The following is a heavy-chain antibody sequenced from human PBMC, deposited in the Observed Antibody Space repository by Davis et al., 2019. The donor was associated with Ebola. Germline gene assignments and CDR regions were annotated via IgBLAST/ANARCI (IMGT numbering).Heavy chain of an antibody. J-gene: IGHJ5*02. CDR1: GYTFTSYY. Sequence: ASVKVSCKASGYTFTSYYMHWVRQAPGQGLEWMGIINPSGGSTSYAQKFQGRVTMTRDTSTSTAYMELSSLRSEDTAVYYCARTDIVVVPAASWFDPWGQGTLVTVSS. V-gene: IGHV1-46*01. D-gene: IGHD2-2*01. CDR3: ARTDIVVVPAASWFDP. CDR2: INPSGGST.